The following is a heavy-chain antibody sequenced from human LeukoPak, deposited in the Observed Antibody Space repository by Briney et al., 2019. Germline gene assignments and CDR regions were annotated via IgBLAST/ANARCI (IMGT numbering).Heavy chain of an antibody. CDR2: INPSGGST. J-gene: IGHJ6*03. CDR1: GYTFTSYY. CDR3: AFSRYYLQGSYYYMDV. D-gene: IGHD2/OR15-2a*01. V-gene: IGHV1-46*01. Sequence: ASVTVSYKASGYTFTSYYMHWVRQAPGQGLEWMGIINPSGGSTSYAQKLQGRVTMTTDTSTSTAYMELRSLRSDDTAVYYCAFSRYYLQGSYYYMDVWGKGTTVTVSS.